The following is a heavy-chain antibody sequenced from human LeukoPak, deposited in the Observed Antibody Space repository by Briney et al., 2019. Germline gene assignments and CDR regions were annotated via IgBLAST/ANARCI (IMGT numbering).Heavy chain of an antibody. J-gene: IGHJ6*03. CDR1: RSSFSSYN. Sequence: PGGSLRLSCAASRSSFSSYNMNWVRETPRKGREWVSSITSSSTYTFYADSVKGRFTISRDNARNSLYLQMNSLRAKDTAVYYCARDPYSGTYGDTYYYYMDVWGKGTTVTISS. CDR3: ARDPYSGTYGDTYYYYMDV. D-gene: IGHD1-26*01. CDR2: ITSSSTYT. V-gene: IGHV3-21*01.